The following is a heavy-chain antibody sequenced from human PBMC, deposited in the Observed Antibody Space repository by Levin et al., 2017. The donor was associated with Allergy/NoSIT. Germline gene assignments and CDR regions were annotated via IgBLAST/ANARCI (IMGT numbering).Heavy chain of an antibody. CDR2: VSHDGNNK. V-gene: IGHV3-30-3*01. CDR3: SRSSERSVWVYYAMDV. D-gene: IGHD5/OR15-5a*01. J-gene: IGHJ6*02. Sequence: PGGSLRLSCETSGFTFSSYAMYWVRQAPGKGLDWVAVVSHDGNNKYYADSVKGRFTISRDNSNNILYLQMDSLTAEDTAVYYCSRSSERSVWVYYAMDVWGQGITVTVSS. CDR1: GFTFSSYA.